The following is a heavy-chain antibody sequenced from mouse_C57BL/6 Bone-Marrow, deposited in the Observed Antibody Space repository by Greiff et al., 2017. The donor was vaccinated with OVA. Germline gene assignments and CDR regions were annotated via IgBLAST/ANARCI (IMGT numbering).Heavy chain of an antibody. Sequence: VKLMESGAELVRPGTSVKVSCKASGYAFTNYLIEWVKQRPGQGLEWIGVINPGSGGTNYNEKFKGKATLTADKSSSTAYMQLSSLTSEDSAVYFCARDGYYYGSSHWYFDVWGTGTTVTVSS. CDR1: GYAFTNYL. V-gene: IGHV1-54*01. CDR3: ARDGYYYGSSHWYFDV. CDR2: INPGSGGT. J-gene: IGHJ1*03. D-gene: IGHD1-1*01.